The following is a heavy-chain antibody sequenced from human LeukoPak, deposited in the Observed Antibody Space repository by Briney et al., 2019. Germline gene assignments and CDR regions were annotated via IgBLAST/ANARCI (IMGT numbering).Heavy chain of an antibody. CDR1: GGSISSGGYY. V-gene: IGHV4-30-2*01. CDR2: IYHSGST. J-gene: IGHJ4*02. Sequence: SETLSLTCTVSGGSISSGGYYWSWIRQPPGKGLEWIGYIYHSGSTYYNPSLKSRVTISVDTSKNQFSLKLSSVTAADTAVYYCASSLIAAAALDYWGQGTLVTVSS. D-gene: IGHD6-13*01. CDR3: ASSLIAAAALDY.